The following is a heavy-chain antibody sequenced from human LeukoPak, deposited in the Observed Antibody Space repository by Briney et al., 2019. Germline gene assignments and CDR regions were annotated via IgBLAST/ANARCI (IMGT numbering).Heavy chain of an antibody. Sequence: PSETLSLTCTVSGGSMSGYHWSWIRQPPGEGLEWIGYIYSSGSTNYNPSLKSRITISVDTSKNQLSLKVSSVTAADTAVYYCARGSGWFFYWGQGTLATVSS. CDR1: GGSMSGYH. V-gene: IGHV4-59*01. CDR3: ARGSGWFFY. CDR2: IYSSGST. D-gene: IGHD6-19*01. J-gene: IGHJ4*02.